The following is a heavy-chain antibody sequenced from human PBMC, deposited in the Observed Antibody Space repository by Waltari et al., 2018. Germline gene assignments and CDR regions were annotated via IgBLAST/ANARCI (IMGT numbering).Heavy chain of an antibody. CDR1: GYTFTSYG. V-gene: IGHV1-18*01. CDR3: ARGTWLLEIMDY. J-gene: IGHJ4*02. CDR2: RSAYNGNT. D-gene: IGHD3-9*01. Sequence: QVQLVQSGAEVKKPGASVKVSCKASGYTFTSYGLSWVRQAPGQGLEWMGWRSAYNGNTSDEQKLRGRVTITKDRSKRTAYMELGSRRSDDTAENYCARGTWLLEIMDYWGQGSLVTVSS.